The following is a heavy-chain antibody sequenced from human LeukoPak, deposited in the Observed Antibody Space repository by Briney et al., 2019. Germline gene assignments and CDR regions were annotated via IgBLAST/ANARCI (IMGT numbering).Heavy chain of an antibody. CDR2: IYYSGST. CDR1: GGSISSYY. Sequence: SETLSLTCTVSGGSISSYYWSWIRQPPGKGLEWIGYIYYSGSTNYNPSLKSRVTISIDTSKNQFSLKLSSLTAADTAFYYCARHFGSTSGGYLDYWGQGTLVTVSS. J-gene: IGHJ4*02. D-gene: IGHD3-16*01. CDR3: ARHFGSTSGGYLDY. V-gene: IGHV4-59*08.